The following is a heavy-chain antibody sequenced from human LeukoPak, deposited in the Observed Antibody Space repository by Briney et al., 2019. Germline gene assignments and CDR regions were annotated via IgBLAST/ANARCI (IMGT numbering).Heavy chain of an antibody. D-gene: IGHD2-15*01. CDR1: GFTFSSYG. V-gene: IGHV3-30*19. CDR2: ISYDGSNK. CDR3: ARDLEDCSGGSCYSWFDP. J-gene: IGHJ5*02. Sequence: GGSLRLSCAASGFTFSSYGMHWVRQAPGKGLEWVAVISYDGSNKYYADSVKGRFTISRDNSKNTLYLQMNSLRAEDTAVYYCARDLEDCSGGSCYSWFDPWGQGTLVTVSS.